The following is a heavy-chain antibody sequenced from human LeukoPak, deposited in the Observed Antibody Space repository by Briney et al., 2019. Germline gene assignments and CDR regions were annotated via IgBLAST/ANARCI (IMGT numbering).Heavy chain of an antibody. CDR3: AKAAGLRFLEWLVPYYFDY. Sequence: GGSLRLSCAASGFTFSSYSMNWVRQAPGKGLEWVSSISSSSSYIYYADSVKGRFTISRDNAKNSLYLQMNSLRAEDTAVYYCAKAAGLRFLEWLVPYYFDYWGQGTLVTVSS. V-gene: IGHV3-21*04. CDR2: ISSSSSYI. CDR1: GFTFSSYS. J-gene: IGHJ4*02. D-gene: IGHD3-3*01.